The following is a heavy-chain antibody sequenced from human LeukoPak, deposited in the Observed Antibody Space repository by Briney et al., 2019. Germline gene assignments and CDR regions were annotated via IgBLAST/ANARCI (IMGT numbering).Heavy chain of an antibody. J-gene: IGHJ4*02. V-gene: IGHV4-59*08. CDR1: GGSISSYY. Sequence: SETLSLTCTVSGGSISSYYWSWIRQPPGKGLEWIGYIYYSGSTNYNPSLKSRVTISVDTSKNQFSLKLSSVTAADTAVYYCARTTIIGAVIFFDYWGQGTLVTVSS. D-gene: IGHD3-3*01. CDR2: IYYSGST. CDR3: ARTTIIGAVIFFDY.